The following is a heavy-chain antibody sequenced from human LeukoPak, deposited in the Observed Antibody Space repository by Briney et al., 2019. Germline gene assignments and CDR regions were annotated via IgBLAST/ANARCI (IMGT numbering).Heavy chain of an antibody. CDR2: ISGSGGST. J-gene: IGHJ4*02. CDR3: ASGLMVRGGTFDY. Sequence: PGGSLRLSCAASGFIFSSYAMTWVRQAPGKGLEWVSAISGSGGSTYYADSVKGRFTISRDNSKNTLYLQMNSLRAEDTAVYYCASGLMVRGGTFDYWGQGTLVTVSS. CDR1: GFIFSSYA. V-gene: IGHV3-23*01. D-gene: IGHD3-10*01.